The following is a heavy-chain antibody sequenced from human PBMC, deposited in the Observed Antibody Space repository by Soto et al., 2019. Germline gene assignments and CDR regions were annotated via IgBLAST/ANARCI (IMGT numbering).Heavy chain of an antibody. D-gene: IGHD6-6*01. Sequence: SGPTLVNPTQTLTLTCTFSGFSLSTDDVGVGWIRQPPGKALDWLAVIYWDDDKRYSPSLKSRLTITKDTSKNQVLLTMTNMDPVDTATYFCARSKYSISSFDFWGQGALVTVSS. J-gene: IGHJ4*02. CDR1: GFSLSTDDVG. CDR2: IYWDDDK. CDR3: ARSKYSISSFDF. V-gene: IGHV2-5*02.